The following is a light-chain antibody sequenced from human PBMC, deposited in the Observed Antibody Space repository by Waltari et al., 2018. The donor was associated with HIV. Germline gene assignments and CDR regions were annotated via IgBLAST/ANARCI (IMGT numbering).Light chain of an antibody. V-gene: IGLV2-14*01. CDR1: NSDIGYYNY. CDR3: SSLTNSATLAVL. CDR2: EVS. Sequence: QFALTQPASVSGSPGQSITVSCTGTNSDIGYYNYVSWYQQHPGKAPKLIIYEVSKRPSGVSNRLSGSKAGNTASLTISGLQAEDEADYFCSSLTNSATLAVLFGGGTKLTVL. J-gene: IGLJ3*02.